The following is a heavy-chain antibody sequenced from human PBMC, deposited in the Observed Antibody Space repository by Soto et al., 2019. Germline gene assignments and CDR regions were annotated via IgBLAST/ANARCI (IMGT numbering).Heavy chain of an antibody. CDR1: GFTFSSYA. Sequence: PGGSLRLSCAASGFTFSSYAMNWVRQAPGKGLEWVSIISGSGGTTYYADSVKGRFTISRDNSKNTLYLQMSSLRAEDTAVYYCAKKGIAAIGNTWIDPWGQGTLVTVSS. V-gene: IGHV3-23*01. CDR2: ISGSGGTT. D-gene: IGHD6-13*01. J-gene: IGHJ5*02. CDR3: AKKGIAAIGNTWIDP.